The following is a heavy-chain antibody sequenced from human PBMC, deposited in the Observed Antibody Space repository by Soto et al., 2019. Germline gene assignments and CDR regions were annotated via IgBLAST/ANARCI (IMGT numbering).Heavy chain of an antibody. CDR3: ATAGQYYDASGYAN. J-gene: IGHJ4*02. V-gene: IGHV1-18*01. CDR1: GYSFATSG. CDR2: ISVYNGNT. Sequence: QVKLVQSGTEVKKPGASIKVPCKASGYSFATSGMSWVRQAPGQGLEWMAWISVYNGNTNYDQNLQDRVTMTTDTSTSTAYLEVRHIRSDDTAVYYCATAGQYYDASGYANLGQGTLVTVSS. D-gene: IGHD3-22*01.